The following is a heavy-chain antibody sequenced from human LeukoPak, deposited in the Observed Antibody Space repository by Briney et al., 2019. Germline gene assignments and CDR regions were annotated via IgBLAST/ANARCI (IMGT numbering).Heavy chain of an antibody. J-gene: IGHJ6*03. CDR1: GFTFSSYG. CDR3: AKDTAGYCSSTSCLEYYYYYYMDV. D-gene: IGHD2-2*01. Sequence: PGGSLRLSCAASGFTFSSYGMHWVRQAPGKGLEWVAVIWYGGSNKYYADSVKGRFTISRDNSKNTLYLQMNSLRAEDTAVYYCAKDTAGYCSSTSCLEYYYYYYMDVWGKGTTVTVSS. V-gene: IGHV3-30*02. CDR2: IWYGGSNK.